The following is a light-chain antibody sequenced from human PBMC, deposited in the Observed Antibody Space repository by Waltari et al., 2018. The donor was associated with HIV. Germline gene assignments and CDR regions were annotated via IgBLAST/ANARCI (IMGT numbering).Light chain of an antibody. CDR2: SNN. J-gene: IGLJ1*01. CDR1: TSNIGGIT. V-gene: IGLV1-44*01. CDR3: AAWDDSLKGGA. Sequence: QSVLAQPPSASGTPGQRVTISCSGSTSNIGGITVSWYQQLPGTAPKLLIYSNNQRPSGVPDRFSGSTSGTSASLVISGLQSEDEADYYCAAWDDSLKGGAFGPGTKVTVL.